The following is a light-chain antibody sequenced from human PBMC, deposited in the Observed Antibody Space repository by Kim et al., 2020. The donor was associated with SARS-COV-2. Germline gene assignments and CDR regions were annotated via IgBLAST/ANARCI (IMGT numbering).Light chain of an antibody. CDR3: QQYNNWPIT. Sequence: VSPGERATLSCRASQSVSSNLAWYQQKPGQPPRLLIDVASTRATGIPARFSVSGSGTEFTLTISSLQSEDFAFYYCQQYNNWPITFGQGTRLEIK. CDR2: VAS. J-gene: IGKJ5*01. V-gene: IGKV3-15*01. CDR1: QSVSSN.